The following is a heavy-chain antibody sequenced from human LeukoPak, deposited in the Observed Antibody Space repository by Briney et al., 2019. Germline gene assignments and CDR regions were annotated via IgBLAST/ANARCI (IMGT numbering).Heavy chain of an antibody. CDR3: ARGRYSPNAYYFDY. J-gene: IGHJ4*02. CDR1: GGSISTYY. V-gene: IGHV4-59*08. D-gene: IGHD3-9*01. Sequence: SETLSLTCTVCGGSISTYYWTWIRPPPGKRLEWIGYIYYNGSTNYNPSLKSRLTISVDTSKNQFSLKLSSVTAADTAVYYCARGRYSPNAYYFDYWGQGTLVTVSS. CDR2: IYYNGST.